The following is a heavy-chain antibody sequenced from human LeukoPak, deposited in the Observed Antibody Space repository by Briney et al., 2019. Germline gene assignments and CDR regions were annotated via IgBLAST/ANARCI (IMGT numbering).Heavy chain of an antibody. Sequence: GASVKVSCKASGYTFTSYYMHWVRQAPRQGLEWMGIINPSGGSTSYAQKFQGRVTMTRDTSTSTVYMELSSLRSEDTAVYYCARDSYDSSGSISYYFDYWGQGTLVTVSS. J-gene: IGHJ4*02. CDR3: ARDSYDSSGSISYYFDY. V-gene: IGHV1-46*01. CDR1: GYTFTSYY. D-gene: IGHD3-22*01. CDR2: INPSGGST.